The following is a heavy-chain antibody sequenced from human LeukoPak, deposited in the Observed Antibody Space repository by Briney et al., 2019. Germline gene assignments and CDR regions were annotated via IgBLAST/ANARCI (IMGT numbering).Heavy chain of an antibody. CDR3: ARGYSTTSGRPDY. V-gene: IGHV4-38-2*01. CDR2: IYHSGKT. D-gene: IGHD6-13*01. J-gene: IGHJ4*02. CDR1: GYSISSGYY. Sequence: PSETLSLTCGVSGYSISSGYYWGWIRQSPGKGLEWIGSIYHSGKTYYNLSLKSRVTISVDTSKNQFSLKLISVTAADTAVYYCARGYSTTSGRPDYWGQGTLVTVSS.